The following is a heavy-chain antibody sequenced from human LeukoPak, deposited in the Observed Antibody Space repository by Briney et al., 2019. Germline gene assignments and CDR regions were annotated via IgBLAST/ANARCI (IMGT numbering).Heavy chain of an antibody. D-gene: IGHD6-6*01. V-gene: IGHV4-4*07. CDR3: ARDEGQLAGYYFDY. Sequence: SETLSLTCTVSGGSISSYYWSWIRQPAGKGLEWIGCIRTSGGTNYNPSLKSRVTMSVDTSKNQFSLKLTSMTAVDTAVYYCARDEGQLAGYYFDYWGQGTLVTVSS. CDR1: GGSISSYY. J-gene: IGHJ4*02. CDR2: IRTSGGT.